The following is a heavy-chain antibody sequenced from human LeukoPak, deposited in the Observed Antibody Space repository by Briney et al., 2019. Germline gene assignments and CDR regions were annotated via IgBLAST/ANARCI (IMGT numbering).Heavy chain of an antibody. D-gene: IGHD6-13*01. CDR2: IYYSGST. CDR1: GGSISSSSYY. J-gene: IGHJ5*02. CDR3: ARRTSSTWNWLDP. Sequence: ASETLSLTCTVSGGSISSSSYYWGWVRQPPGKGLEWIGSIYYSGSTYYNPSLKSRVTISVDTSKNQFSLKLSSVTAADTAVYYCARRTSSTWNWLDPWGQGILATVSS. V-gene: IGHV4-39*01.